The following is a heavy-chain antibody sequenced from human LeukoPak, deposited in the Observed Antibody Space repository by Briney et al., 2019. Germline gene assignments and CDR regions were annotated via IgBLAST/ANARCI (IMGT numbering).Heavy chain of an antibody. CDR1: GFTFSSYG. CDR2: IRYDGSNK. CDR3: AKGGYSYGSPFDY. D-gene: IGHD5-18*01. J-gene: IGHJ4*02. Sequence: PGGSLRLSCAASGFTFSSYGMHWVRQAPGKGLEWVAFIRYDGSNKYYADSVKGRFTISRDNSKNTLYLQMNSLRAEDTAVYYCAKGGYSYGSPFDYWGQGTLVTVSS. V-gene: IGHV3-30*02.